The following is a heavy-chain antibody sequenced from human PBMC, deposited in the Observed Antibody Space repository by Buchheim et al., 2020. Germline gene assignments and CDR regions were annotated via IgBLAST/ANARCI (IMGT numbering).Heavy chain of an antibody. CDR1: GGSISSSSYY. CDR3: ARTHCSGGSCYSGYYYYGMDV. D-gene: IGHD2-15*01. Sequence: QLQLQESGPGLVKPSETLSLTCTVSGGSISSSSYYWGWIRQPPGKGLEWIGSIYYSGSTYYNPSLKSRVTISVDTSKNQFSLKLSSVTAADTAVYYCARTHCSGGSCYSGYYYYGMDVWGQGT. J-gene: IGHJ6*02. V-gene: IGHV4-39*01. CDR2: IYYSGST.